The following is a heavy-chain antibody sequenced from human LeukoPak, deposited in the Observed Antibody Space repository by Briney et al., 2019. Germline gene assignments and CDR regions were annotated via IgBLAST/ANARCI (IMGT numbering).Heavy chain of an antibody. CDR1: GYTFTGYY. Sequence: ASVKVSCKASGYTFTGYYMHWVRQAPGQGLEWMGRINPNSGGTNYAQKLQGRVTMTTDTSTSTAYMELRSLRSDDTAVYYCARDMLSNGLFDYWGQGTLVTVSS. V-gene: IGHV1-2*06. CDR3: ARDMLSNGLFDY. CDR2: INPNSGGT. J-gene: IGHJ4*02. D-gene: IGHD3-10*02.